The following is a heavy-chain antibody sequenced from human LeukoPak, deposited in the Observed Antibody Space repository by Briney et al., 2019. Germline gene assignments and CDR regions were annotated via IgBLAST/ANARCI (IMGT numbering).Heavy chain of an antibody. D-gene: IGHD3-3*01. J-gene: IGHJ4*02. V-gene: IGHV4-38-2*01. CDR2: IYHSGSP. Sequence: SETLSLTCAVSGYSISSASYWGWIRQPPGKGLEWIGNIYHSGSPYYNPSLKSRVTISVDTSKNQFSLKLSSVTAADTAVYYCARPISTQGYFGVVIDWGQGTLVTVSS. CDR3: ARPISTQGYFGVVID. CDR1: GYSISSASY.